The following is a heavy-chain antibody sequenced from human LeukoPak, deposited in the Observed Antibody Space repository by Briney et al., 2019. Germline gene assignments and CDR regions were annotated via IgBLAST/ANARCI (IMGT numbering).Heavy chain of an antibody. CDR2: IIPIFGAA. CDR1: GGTFSSYA. Sequence: SVKVPCKASGGTFSSYAISWVRQAPGQGLEWMGGIIPIFGAANYAQKFQGRVTITADESTSTAYMELSSLRSEDTAVYYCARPDRAGSGSPHYWGQGTLVIVSP. J-gene: IGHJ4*02. CDR3: ARPDRAGSGSPHY. V-gene: IGHV1-69*13. D-gene: IGHD3-10*01.